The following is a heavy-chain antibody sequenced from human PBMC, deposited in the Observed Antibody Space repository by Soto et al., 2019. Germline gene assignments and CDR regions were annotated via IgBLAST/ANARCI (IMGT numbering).Heavy chain of an antibody. V-gene: IGHV6-1*01. D-gene: IGHD3-22*01. CDR3: ARDPSFYDSSGYYRPEYYFDY. CDR2: TYYRTKRYN. Sequence: PSQTLSLTCAISGDSVSSNSAAWTWLRQSPSRGREWLGRTYYRTKRYNDYAVSVKSRTTINPDTPKNQFSLQLNSVTPEDTAVYYCARDPSFYDSSGYYRPEYYFDYWGQGTLVTVSS. CDR1: GDSVSSNSAA. J-gene: IGHJ4*02.